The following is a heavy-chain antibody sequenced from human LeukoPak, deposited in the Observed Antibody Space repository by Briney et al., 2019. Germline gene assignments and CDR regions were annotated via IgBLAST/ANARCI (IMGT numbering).Heavy chain of an antibody. V-gene: IGHV3-74*01. J-gene: IGHJ5*01. Sequence: GGSLRLSCAASGFTFSSYWMHWVRQAPGKGLVWVSRIKSDGSSTNYADSVKGRFTISRDNAKNTLYLQMNSLRAEDTAVYYCAKVKVGGVFDSWGQGTLVTVSS. CDR3: AKVKVGGVFDS. D-gene: IGHD2-8*02. CDR1: GFTFSSYW. CDR2: IKSDGSST.